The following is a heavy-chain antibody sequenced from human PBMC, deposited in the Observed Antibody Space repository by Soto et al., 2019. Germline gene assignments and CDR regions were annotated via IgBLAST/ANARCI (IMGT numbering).Heavy chain of an antibody. Sequence: SGGSLRLSCAASGFTFSSYAMSWVRQAPGKGLEWVSAISGSGGSTYYADSVKGRFTISRDNSKNTLYLQMNSLRAEDTAVYYCAKDVYYYYYMDVWGKGTTVTVSS. CDR1: GFTFSSYA. V-gene: IGHV3-23*01. J-gene: IGHJ6*03. CDR3: AKDVYYYYYMDV. CDR2: ISGSGGST.